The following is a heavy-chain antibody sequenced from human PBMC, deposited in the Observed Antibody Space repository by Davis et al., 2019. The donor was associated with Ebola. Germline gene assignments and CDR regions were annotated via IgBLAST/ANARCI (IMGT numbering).Heavy chain of an antibody. J-gene: IGHJ4*02. V-gene: IGHV4-30-2*01. CDR2: IYHSGST. CDR3: ARVQYPSYFDY. CDR1: GGSISSGGYS. Sequence: PSETLSLTCAVSGGSISSGGYSWSWIRQPPGKGLEWIGYIYHSGSTYYNPSLKSRVTISVDRSKNQSSLKLSSVTAADTAVYYCARVQYPSYFDYWGQGTLVTVSS. D-gene: IGHD4-11*01.